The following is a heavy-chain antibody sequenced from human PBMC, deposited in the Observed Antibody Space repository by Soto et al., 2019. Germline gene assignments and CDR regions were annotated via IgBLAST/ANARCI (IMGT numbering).Heavy chain of an antibody. V-gene: IGHV4-31*03. J-gene: IGHJ4*02. CDR2: IYYNGST. Sequence: SETLSLTCTVSGGSIISGGYYWSWIRQHPGKGLEWIGYIYYNGSTYYNPSLKSRVTISLDTSKNQFSMNLRSETAADTAVYYCARGVSGYSGYDPPDYWGQGTLVTVSS. CDR1: GGSIISGGYY. D-gene: IGHD5-12*01. CDR3: ARGVSGYSGYDPPDY.